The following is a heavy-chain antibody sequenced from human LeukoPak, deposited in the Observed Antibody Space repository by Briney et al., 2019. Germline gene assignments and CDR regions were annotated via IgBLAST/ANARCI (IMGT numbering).Heavy chain of an antibody. J-gene: IGHJ4*02. D-gene: IGHD3-22*01. CDR3: TKGTMWLPFDY. CDR2: ISGSGGST. V-gene: IGHV3-23*01. CDR1: GFTFSNYA. Sequence: QPGGSLTHSCAASGFTFSNYAMSWARQAPGKGLEWVSAISGSGGSTYYADSVKGRFTISRDNSKNTLYLQMNSLRAEDTAVYYCTKGTMWLPFDYWGQGTLVTVSS.